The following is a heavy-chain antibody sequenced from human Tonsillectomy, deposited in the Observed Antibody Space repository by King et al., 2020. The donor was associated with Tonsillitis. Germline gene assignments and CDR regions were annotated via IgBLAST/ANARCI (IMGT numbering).Heavy chain of an antibody. V-gene: IGHV2-26*01. D-gene: IGHD6-13*01. CDR3: ARTPSSSASDGYFQH. CDR1: GFSLSNSRMG. CDR2: IFSNDEK. Sequence: VTLKESGPVLVKPTETLTLTCTVSGFSLSNSRMGVSWIRQPPGKVLEWLAHIFSNDEKSYSTFLNTRLTISKDTSKSQVVLTMTNMDPVDTATYYCARTPSSSASDGYFQHWGQGTLVTVSS. J-gene: IGHJ1*01.